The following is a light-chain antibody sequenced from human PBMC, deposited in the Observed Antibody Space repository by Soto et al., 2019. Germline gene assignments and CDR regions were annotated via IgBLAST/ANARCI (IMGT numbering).Light chain of an antibody. J-gene: IGKJ5*01. CDR2: DAS. Sequence: IQMTQSPSTLSASVGDRVTITCRASQGISSALAWYQQKPGKAPKLLIYDASSLESGVPSRFSGSGSGTDFTLTISSLQPEDFATYYCQQFNNYPQGITFGQGTRLEIK. CDR3: QQFNNYPQGIT. V-gene: IGKV1D-13*01. CDR1: QGISSA.